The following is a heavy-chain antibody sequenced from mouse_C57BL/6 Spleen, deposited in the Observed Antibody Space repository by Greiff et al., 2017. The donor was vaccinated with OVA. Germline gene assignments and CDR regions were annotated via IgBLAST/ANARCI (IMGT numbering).Heavy chain of an antibody. CDR2: IYPRSGNT. CDR1: CYTFTSYG. Sequence: VQLVESGAELARPGASVKLSCKASCYTFTSYGISWVKQRTGQGLEWIGEIYPRSGNTYYNEKFKGKATLTADKSSSTAYMELRSLTSEDSAVYFCARSDGYSPMDYWGQGTSVTVSS. CDR3: ARSDGYSPMDY. J-gene: IGHJ4*01. V-gene: IGHV1-81*01. D-gene: IGHD2-3*01.